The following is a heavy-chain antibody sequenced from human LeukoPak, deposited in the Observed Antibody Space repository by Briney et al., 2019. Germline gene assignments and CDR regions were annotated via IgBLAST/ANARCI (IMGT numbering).Heavy chain of an antibody. V-gene: IGHV1-24*01. J-gene: IGHJ4*02. CDR3: ARVYCSTTTCYLDY. Sequence: ASVKVSCKVSGYTLTELSMHWVRQAPGKGLEWMGGFDPEDGETIYAQKFQGRVTMTEDTSTDTAYMELSSLRSEDTAVYYCARVYCSTTTCYLDYWGQGTLVIVSS. CDR2: FDPEDGET. CDR1: GYTLTELS. D-gene: IGHD2-2*01.